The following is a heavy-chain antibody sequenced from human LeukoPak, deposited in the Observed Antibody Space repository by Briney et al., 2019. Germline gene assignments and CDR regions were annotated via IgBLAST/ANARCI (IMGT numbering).Heavy chain of an antibody. D-gene: IGHD5-18*01. V-gene: IGHV3-21*01. J-gene: IGHJ4*02. CDR3: ARDGYSFGHDFDY. Sequence: GGSLRLSCAASGFTFSSYSMNWVRQAPGKGLEWVSSISSSSSYIYYADSVKGRFTISRDNAKNTLYLQMSSLRAEDTAVYYCARDGYSFGHDFDYWGQGTLVTVSS. CDR1: GFTFSSYS. CDR2: ISSSSSYI.